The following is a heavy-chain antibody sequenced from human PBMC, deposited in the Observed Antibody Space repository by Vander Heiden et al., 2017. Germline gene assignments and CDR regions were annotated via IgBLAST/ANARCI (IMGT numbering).Heavy chain of an antibody. J-gene: IGHJ6*02. CDR2: INPNSGGT. CDR1: GYTFTGYY. Sequence: QVQLVQSGAGVKKPGASVKVSCKASGYTFTGYYMHWVRQAPGQGLEWMGWINPNSGGTNYAQKFQGRVTMTRDTSISTAYMELSRLRSDDTAVYYCARLPAAPDYYYYGMDVWGQGTTVTVSS. D-gene: IGHD2-2*01. CDR3: ARLPAAPDYYYYGMDV. V-gene: IGHV1-2*02.